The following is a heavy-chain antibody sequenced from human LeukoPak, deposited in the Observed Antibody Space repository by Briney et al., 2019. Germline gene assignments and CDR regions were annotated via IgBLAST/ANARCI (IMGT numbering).Heavy chain of an antibody. CDR1: GFTFSSYS. CDR3: ARGGIAAQRRDVFDI. CDR2: ISSSSSYI. Sequence: PGGSLRLSCAASGFTFSSYSMNWVRQAPGKGLEWVSSISSSSSYIYYAESVKGRFTISRDNAKNSLYLQMNSLRAEDTAVYYCARGGIAAQRRDVFDIWGQGTMVTASS. J-gene: IGHJ3*02. D-gene: IGHD6-13*01. V-gene: IGHV3-21*01.